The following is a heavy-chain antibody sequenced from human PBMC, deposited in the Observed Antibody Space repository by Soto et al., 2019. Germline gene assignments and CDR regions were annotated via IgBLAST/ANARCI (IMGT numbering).Heavy chain of an antibody. V-gene: IGHV3-20*04. CDR2: INWNGGST. D-gene: IGHD3-22*01. Sequence: GGSLRLSCAASGFTFDDYGMSWVRQAPGKGLEWVSGINWNGGSTGYADSVKGRFTISRDNAKNSLYLQMNSLRAEDTALYYCARYYYDSSGYYYAIDYWGQGTLVTVSS. CDR3: ARYYYDSSGYYYAIDY. CDR1: GFTFDDYG. J-gene: IGHJ4*02.